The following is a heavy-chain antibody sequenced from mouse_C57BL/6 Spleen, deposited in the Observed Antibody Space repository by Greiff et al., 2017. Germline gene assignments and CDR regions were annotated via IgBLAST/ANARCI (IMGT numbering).Heavy chain of an antibody. CDR2: ISSGSSTI. CDR3: AREGNYDYAMDY. J-gene: IGHJ4*01. Sequence: EVNLVESGGGLVKPGGSLKLSCAASGFTFSDYGMHWVRQAPEKGLEWVAYISSGSSTIYYADTVKGRFTISRDNAKNTLFLQMTSLRSEDTAMYYCAREGNYDYAMDYWGQGTSVTVSS. D-gene: IGHD2-1*01. CDR1: GFTFSDYG. V-gene: IGHV5-17*01.